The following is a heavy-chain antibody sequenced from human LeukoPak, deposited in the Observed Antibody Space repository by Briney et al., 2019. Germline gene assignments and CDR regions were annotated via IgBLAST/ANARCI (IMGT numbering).Heavy chain of an antibody. CDR2: ISGSGGST. J-gene: IGHJ4*02. V-gene: IGHV3-23*01. D-gene: IGHD3-22*01. CDR3: ARRAGDYSHPYDY. CDR1: GFTFSSYA. Sequence: GGTLRLSCAASGFTFSSYAMSWVRQAPGKGLGWVSAISGSGGSTYYADSVKGRFTISRDNSKNTLYLQMNTLRAEATAVYYCARRAGDYSHPYDYWGQGTLVTVSS.